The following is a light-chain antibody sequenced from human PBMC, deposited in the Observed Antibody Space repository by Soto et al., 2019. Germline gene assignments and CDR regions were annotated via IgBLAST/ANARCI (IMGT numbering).Light chain of an antibody. CDR3: QQDET. J-gene: IGKJ3*01. Sequence: EIVMTQSPATLSVSPGERATLSCRASQSVSSNLAWYQQKPGQAPRLLIYGASTRATGIPARFSGSGSGTEFTLTISSPQSEDFAVYYCQQDETFGPGTKVDIK. V-gene: IGKV3-15*01. CDR2: GAS. CDR1: QSVSSN.